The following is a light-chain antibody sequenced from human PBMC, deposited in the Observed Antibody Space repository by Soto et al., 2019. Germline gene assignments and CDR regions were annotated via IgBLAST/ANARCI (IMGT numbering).Light chain of an antibody. Sequence: ETVLTQSPGTLSSSPGERATLACRASQSVFSSSLAWYQHKPGQAPRLLIYGASSRATGVPDRFSGSGSGTDFTLTISSLEPEDVAVFYCQQHGSTPWTFGQGTKVEIK. CDR3: QQHGSTPWT. CDR1: QSVFSSS. J-gene: IGKJ1*01. CDR2: GAS. V-gene: IGKV3-20*01.